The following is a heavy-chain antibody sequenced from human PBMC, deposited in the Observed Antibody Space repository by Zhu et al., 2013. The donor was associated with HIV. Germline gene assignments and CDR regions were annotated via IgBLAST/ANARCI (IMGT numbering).Heavy chain of an antibody. Sequence: QVQLVQXGAEVKKPGASVKVSCKASGYTFTGYYMHWVRQAPGQGLEWMGWINPNSGGTNYAQKFQGRVTMTRDTSISTAYMELSRLRSDDTAVYYCAREIVSSWHEDYFDYWGQGTLVTVSS. V-gene: IGHV1-2*02. J-gene: IGHJ4*02. CDR1: GYTFTGYY. CDR3: AREIVSSWHEDYFDY. CDR2: INPNSGGT. D-gene: IGHD6-13*01.